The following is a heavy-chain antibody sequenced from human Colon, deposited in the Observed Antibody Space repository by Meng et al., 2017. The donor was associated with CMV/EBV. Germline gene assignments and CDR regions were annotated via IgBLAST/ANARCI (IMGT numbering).Heavy chain of an antibody. V-gene: IGHV3-74*01. CDR3: ARGGEMNHDY. D-gene: IGHD1-14*01. CDR1: GLTFSSHW. CDR2: ISNDGRTP. J-gene: IGHJ4*02. Sequence: GGSLRLSCVASGLTFSSHWMHWVRQTPGKELVWVSRISNDGRTPTYADSVRDRFTISRDNAKNSLYLQMNSLRADDTAVYYCARGGEMNHDYWGQGTLVTVSS.